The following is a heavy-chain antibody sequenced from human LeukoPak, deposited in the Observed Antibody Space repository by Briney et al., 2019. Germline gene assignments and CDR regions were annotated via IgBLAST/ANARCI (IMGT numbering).Heavy chain of an antibody. D-gene: IGHD1-26*01. V-gene: IGHV3-23*01. Sequence: GGSLRLSCAASGFTFSNYLMSWVRQAPGKGLDWVSGIGGTGRDTYYADPVKGRFTISRDNSRNTLYLQMNRLRGDDTAVYYCAKVPPPGSSYVPHYRIWGQGTMVTVPS. CDR3: AKVPPPGSSYVPHYRI. CDR1: GFTFSNYL. J-gene: IGHJ3*02. CDR2: IGGTGRDT.